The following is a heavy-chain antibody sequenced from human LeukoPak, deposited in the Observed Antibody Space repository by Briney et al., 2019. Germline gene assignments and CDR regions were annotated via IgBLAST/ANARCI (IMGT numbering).Heavy chain of an antibody. CDR3: AHRKNYYDSSVFDN. J-gene: IGHJ4*02. CDR2: IYWDDDR. V-gene: IGHV2-5*02. Sequence: SGPTLVNPTQTLTLTCTFSGFSLNTRGVGVGWIRQPPGRALEWLALIYWDDDRRYSPPLKSRLTITKDTSRNQVVLTMTDMDPVGTATYFCAHRKNYYDSSVFDNWGQGTLVTVSS. D-gene: IGHD3-22*01. CDR1: GFSLNTRGVG.